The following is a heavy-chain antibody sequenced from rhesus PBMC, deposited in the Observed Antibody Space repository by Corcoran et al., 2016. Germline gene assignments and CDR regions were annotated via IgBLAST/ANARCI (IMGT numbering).Heavy chain of an antibody. CDR2: ITSRGST. CDR3: ARRAAGYDY. J-gene: IGHJ4*01. D-gene: IGHD6-13*01. CDR1: GVSISSGYYY. Sequence: QVQLQESGPGLVKPSETLSLTCAVSGVSISSGYYYWSWIRQSPGKGLEWIGYITSRGSTNYNPSLKRRVTISRDTSKNQFSLKLTSVTAADTAVYYCARRAAGYDYWGQGVLVTVSS. V-gene: IGHV4-122*02.